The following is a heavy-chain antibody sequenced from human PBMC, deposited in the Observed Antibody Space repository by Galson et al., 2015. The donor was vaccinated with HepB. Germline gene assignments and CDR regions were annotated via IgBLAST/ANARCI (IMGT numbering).Heavy chain of an antibody. Sequence: SLRLSCAASGFTFSSYSVIWVRQAPGKGLEWVSSISTSGSYIYYADSVKGRFTISRDNAKNSLYLQMNSLRADDTAVYYCAREEQLVTLSAPGYYYRMDVWGQGTTVTVSS. CDR1: GFTFSSYS. V-gene: IGHV3-21*01. CDR3: AREEQLVTLSAPGYYYRMDV. CDR2: ISTSGSYI. D-gene: IGHD6-13*01. J-gene: IGHJ6*02.